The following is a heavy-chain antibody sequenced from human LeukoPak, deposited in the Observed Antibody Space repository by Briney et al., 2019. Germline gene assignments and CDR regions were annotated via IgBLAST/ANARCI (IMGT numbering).Heavy chain of an antibody. CDR2: IYSGGNT. Sequence: GGSLRLSCAASGFSVSNTYMSWVRQAPGKGLEWVSIIYSGGNTYYADSVKGRFTISRDNSKNTLYLQMNRLRPEDMAVYYCARGTVTAPDYWGQGTLVTVSS. CDR1: GFSVSNTY. J-gene: IGHJ4*02. CDR3: ARGTVTAPDY. V-gene: IGHV3-53*01. D-gene: IGHD2-21*02.